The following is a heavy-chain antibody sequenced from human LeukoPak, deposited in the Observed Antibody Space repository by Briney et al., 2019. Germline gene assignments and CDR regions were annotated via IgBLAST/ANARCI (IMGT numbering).Heavy chain of an antibody. CDR1: GFTFSSYG. CDR2: IRYDGSNK. J-gene: IGHJ4*02. V-gene: IGHV3-30*02. D-gene: IGHD1-26*01. Sequence: GGSLRLSCAASGFTFSSYGMHWVRQAPGKGLEWVAFIRYDGSNKYYADSVKGRFTISRDNSKNTLYLQMNSLRAEDTAVYYCAKDLLPLRYSGSYYDYWGQGTLVTVSS. CDR3: AKDLLPLRYSGSYYDY.